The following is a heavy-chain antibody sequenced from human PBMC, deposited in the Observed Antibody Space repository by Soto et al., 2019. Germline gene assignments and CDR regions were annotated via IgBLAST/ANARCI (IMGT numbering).Heavy chain of an antibody. CDR1: GGSISSSSYY. CDR3: ARRNMAAAGTGDY. J-gene: IGHJ4*02. V-gene: IGHV4-39*01. Sequence: PSETLSLTCTVSGGSISSSSYYWGWIHQPPGKGLELIGSIYYSGSTYYKPSLKSRVTISVDTSKNQFSLKLSSVTAADTAVYYCARRNMAAAGTGDYWGQGTLVTVSS. CDR2: IYYSGST. D-gene: IGHD6-13*01.